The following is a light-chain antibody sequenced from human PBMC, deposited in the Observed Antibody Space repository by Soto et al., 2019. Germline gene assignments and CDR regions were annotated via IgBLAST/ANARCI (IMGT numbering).Light chain of an antibody. CDR1: QSTSSY. V-gene: IGKV1-39*01. Sequence: DIPMTQSPSSLSASVGDRVTITCRASQSTSSYLNWYQQKPGKAPKLLIYAASSLQSGVPSRFSGSGSGTDFTLTISSLQPEDFATYYCQQSYSMPWAFGQGTKVEIK. J-gene: IGKJ1*01. CDR3: QQSYSMPWA. CDR2: AAS.